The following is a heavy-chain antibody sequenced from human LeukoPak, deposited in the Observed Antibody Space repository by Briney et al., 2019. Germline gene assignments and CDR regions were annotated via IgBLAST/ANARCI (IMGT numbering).Heavy chain of an antibody. V-gene: IGHV5-51*01. CDR1: GYSFSSYW. D-gene: IGHD5-24*01. Sequence: GESLKISCKGLGYSFSSYWNAWVRQRPGKGLEWMGIIYPGGSETRYDPSLQGQVTISADSSTSTAYLQWSSLRASDTAMYYCARASRDGYNQNFDYWGRGTLVTVSS. CDR2: IYPGGSET. CDR3: ARASRDGYNQNFDY. J-gene: IGHJ4*02.